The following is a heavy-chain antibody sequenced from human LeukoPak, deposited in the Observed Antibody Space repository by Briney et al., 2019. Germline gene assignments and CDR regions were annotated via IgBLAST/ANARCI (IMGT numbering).Heavy chain of an antibody. CDR3: ARSRARMNYYDSSGYEANFDY. J-gene: IGHJ4*02. CDR1: GYTFTDYY. CDR2: INPNSGGT. D-gene: IGHD3-22*01. V-gene: IGHV1-2*06. Sequence: ASVKVSCKASGYTFTDYYMHWVRQAPGQGLEWMGRINPNSGGTNYAQKFQGRVTMTRDTSISTAYMELSRLTSDDTAVYYCARSRARMNYYDSSGYEANFDYWGQGTLVTVSS.